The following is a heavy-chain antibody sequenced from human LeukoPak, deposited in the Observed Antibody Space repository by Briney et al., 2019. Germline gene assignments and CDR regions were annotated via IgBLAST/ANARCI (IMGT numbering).Heavy chain of an antibody. J-gene: IGHJ4*02. Sequence: ASVKVSCKASGYTFTSYDINWVRQATGQGLEWKGWMNPNSGNTGYAQKFQGRVTMTRNTSISTAYMELSSLRSEDTAVYYCARVPAAARRPIDYWGQGTLVTVSS. CDR1: GYTFTSYD. CDR3: ARVPAAARRPIDY. CDR2: MNPNSGNT. D-gene: IGHD6-13*01. V-gene: IGHV1-8*01.